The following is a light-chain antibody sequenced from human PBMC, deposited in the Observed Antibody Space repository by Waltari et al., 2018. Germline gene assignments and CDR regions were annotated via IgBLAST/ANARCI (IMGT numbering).Light chain of an antibody. CDR3: HPYYTYPRT. CDR2: ASS. CDR1: QGSSSY. Sequence: AIRMTQSPSSCSASTGDRVTLTCRASQGSSSYLAWYQQKPGKAPKLLIYASSTLQSRVPSRFSGRGSGTDFPLPINCLQSQYFATYYCHPYYTYPRTFGPGTRVDLK. V-gene: IGKV1-8*01. J-gene: IGKJ1*01.